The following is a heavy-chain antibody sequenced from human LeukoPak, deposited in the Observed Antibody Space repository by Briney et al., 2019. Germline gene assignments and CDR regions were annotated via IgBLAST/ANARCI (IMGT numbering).Heavy chain of an antibody. D-gene: IGHD2-2*01. J-gene: IGHJ4*02. Sequence: ASVKVSCNASGYTFTSYDINWVRQATGQGLEWMGWMNPNSGNTGYAQKFQGRVTMTRNTSVSTAYMELSSLRSEDTAVYYCAIGRSTSSPYYFDYWGQGTLVTVSS. CDR2: MNPNSGNT. V-gene: IGHV1-8*01. CDR3: AIGRSTSSPYYFDY. CDR1: GYTFTSYD.